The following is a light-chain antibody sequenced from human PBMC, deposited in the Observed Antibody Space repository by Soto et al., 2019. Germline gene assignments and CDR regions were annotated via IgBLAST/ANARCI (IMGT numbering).Light chain of an antibody. CDR2: GAS. CDR3: KQYGSSPFT. V-gene: IGKV3-20*01. J-gene: IGKJ3*01. Sequence: EIVLTQSPGTLSLSPGERATLSCRASQPVSSNYLAWYQQKPGQAPRLLIYGASSRATDIQDRFSGSGSGTDFTLTIRRLEPDDFAVYYCKQYGSSPFTFGLGTKVDIK. CDR1: QPVSSNY.